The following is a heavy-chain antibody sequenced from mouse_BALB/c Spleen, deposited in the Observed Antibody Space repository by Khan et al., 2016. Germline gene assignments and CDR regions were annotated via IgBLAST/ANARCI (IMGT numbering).Heavy chain of an antibody. D-gene: IGHD1-1*01. CDR2: IDPANGNS. CDR3: ARDYYGSRWYFDV. V-gene: IGHV14-3*02. J-gene: IGHJ1*01. Sequence: EVQLQESGAELVKPGASVKLSCTVSGFNIKDTYMYWVKQRPEQGLEWIGRIDPANGNSKYDPKFQGKATITAETSSNTAYLQLSSLTSEDTAVYYCARDYYGSRWYFDVWGAGTTVTVSS. CDR1: GFNIKDTY.